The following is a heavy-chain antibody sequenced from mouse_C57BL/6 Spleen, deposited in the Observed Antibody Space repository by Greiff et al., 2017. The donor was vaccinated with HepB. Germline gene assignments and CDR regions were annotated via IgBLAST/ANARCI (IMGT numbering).Heavy chain of an antibody. D-gene: IGHD1-1*01. Sequence: VQLQQSGPELVKPGASVKISCKASGYAFSSSWMNWVKQRPGKGLEWIGRIYPGDGDTNYNGKFKGKATLTADKSSSTAYMQLSSLTSEDSAVYFCARERNYGSSPAWFAYWGLGTLVTVSA. J-gene: IGHJ3*01. V-gene: IGHV1-82*01. CDR2: IYPGDGDT. CDR3: ARERNYGSSPAWFAY. CDR1: GYAFSSSW.